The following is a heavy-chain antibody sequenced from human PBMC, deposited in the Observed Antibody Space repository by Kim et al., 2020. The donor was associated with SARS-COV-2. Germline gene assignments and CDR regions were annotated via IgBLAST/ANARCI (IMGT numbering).Heavy chain of an antibody. CDR2: INTNTGNP. Sequence: ASVKVSCKASGYTFNSYALNWVRQAPGQGLEWMGWINTNTGNPTYAQGFTGRFVFSLDTSVSKAYLQISSLKAEDTAVYYCARDSTSWSGGSGAFDIWGQGTMVTVSS. CDR3: ARDSTSWSGGSGAFDI. V-gene: IGHV7-4-1*02. J-gene: IGHJ3*02. CDR1: GYTFNSYA. D-gene: IGHD6-13*01.